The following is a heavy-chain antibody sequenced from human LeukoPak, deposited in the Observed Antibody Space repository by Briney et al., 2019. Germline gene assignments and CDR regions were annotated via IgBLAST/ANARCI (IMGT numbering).Heavy chain of an antibody. CDR1: GASISSHY. J-gene: IGHJ3*02. D-gene: IGHD2-2*03. CDR2: LYYSGST. Sequence: SETLSLTCTVSGASISSHYWSWIRQPPGKGLEWIGYLYYSGSTNYNPSLKSRVTISVDTSKNQFSLKLSSVTAADTAVYYCARHTSDGYGPAPYGFDIWGQGRMVTVSS. V-gene: IGHV4-59*08. CDR3: ARHTSDGYGPAPYGFDI.